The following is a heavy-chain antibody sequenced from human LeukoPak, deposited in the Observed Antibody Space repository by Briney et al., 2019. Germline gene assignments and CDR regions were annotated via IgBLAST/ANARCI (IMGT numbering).Heavy chain of an antibody. CDR2: IIPILGIA. Sequence: SVKVSCKASGGTFSSYAISWVRQAPGQGLEWMGRIIPILGIANYAQKFQGRVTITADKSTSIAYMELSSLRSEDTAVYYCAREVTMVRGVGYYFDYWGQGTLVTVSS. J-gene: IGHJ4*02. D-gene: IGHD3-10*01. V-gene: IGHV1-69*04. CDR3: AREVTMVRGVGYYFDY. CDR1: GGTFSSYA.